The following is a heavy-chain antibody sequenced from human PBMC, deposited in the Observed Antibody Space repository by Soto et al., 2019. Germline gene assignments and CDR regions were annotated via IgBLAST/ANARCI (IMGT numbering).Heavy chain of an antibody. Sequence: ETLSVACPVSGASISISGYYWGWVRQPPGKGLEWIGTISYSGSTYYNPSLKSRVTISVDTSKNQFSLKLSSVADADTAVYYCASLHDYGDSYWGQGTLVTVYS. CDR2: ISYSGST. D-gene: IGHD4-17*01. CDR1: GASISISGYY. V-gene: IGHV4-39*01. CDR3: ASLHDYGDSY. J-gene: IGHJ4*02.